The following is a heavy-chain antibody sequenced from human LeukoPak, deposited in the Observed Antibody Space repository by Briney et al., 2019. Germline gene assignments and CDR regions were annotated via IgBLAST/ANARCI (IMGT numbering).Heavy chain of an antibody. V-gene: IGHV4-59*01. CDR2: IYYSGST. D-gene: IGHD3-10*01. CDR3: AREVTMVRGVIMHLDY. J-gene: IGHJ4*02. CDR1: GGSISSYY. Sequence: SETLSLTCTVSGGSISSYYWSWIRQPPGKGLEWIGYIYYSGSTNYNPSLKSRVTISVDTSKNQFSLKLSSVTAADMAVYYCAREVTMVRGVIMHLDYWGQGTLVTVSS.